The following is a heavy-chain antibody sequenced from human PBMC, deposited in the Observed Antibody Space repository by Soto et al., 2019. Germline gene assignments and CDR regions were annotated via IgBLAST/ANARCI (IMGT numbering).Heavy chain of an antibody. Sequence: GASVKVSCKASGYTFTSYDINWVRQATGQGLEWMGWMNPNSGNTGYAQKFQGRVTMTRNTSISTAYMELSSLRSEDTAVYYCARRPYYDFGSGSYYYYMDVWGKGTTVTVSS. V-gene: IGHV1-8*01. CDR2: MNPNSGNT. J-gene: IGHJ6*03. CDR1: GYTFTSYD. CDR3: ARRPYYDFGSGSYYYYMDV. D-gene: IGHD3-3*01.